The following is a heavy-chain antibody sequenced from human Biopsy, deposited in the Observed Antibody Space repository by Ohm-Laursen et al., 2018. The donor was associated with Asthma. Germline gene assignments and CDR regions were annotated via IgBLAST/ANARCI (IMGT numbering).Heavy chain of an antibody. J-gene: IGHJ2*01. CDR1: GGTFSSYA. Sequence: SVRVSCKASGGTFSSYAISWVRQAPGQGLEWMGRIDPNSGGTNYAQKFLGRVTMTRDTSVNTAFMVLSRLRSDDTAVYYCARIKIRIGAGTDRYFDLWGRGTLVTVSS. V-gene: IGHV1-2*06. CDR2: IDPNSGGT. D-gene: IGHD3-16*01. CDR3: ARIKIRIGAGTDRYFDL.